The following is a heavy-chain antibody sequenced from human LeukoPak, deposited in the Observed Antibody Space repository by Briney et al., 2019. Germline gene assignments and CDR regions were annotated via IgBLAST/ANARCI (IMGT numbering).Heavy chain of an antibody. CDR2: ISSSSTTI. Sequence: GGSLRLSCAASGFTFSSYSMNWVRQARGEGLEGVSYISSSSTTIYYADSVKGRFTISRDNAKNSLYLQMNSLRAEDTAVYYCARDICFGEPCFDSWGQGTLVTVSS. CDR3: ARDICFGEPCFDS. CDR1: GFTFSSYS. V-gene: IGHV3-48*01. J-gene: IGHJ4*02. D-gene: IGHD3-10*01.